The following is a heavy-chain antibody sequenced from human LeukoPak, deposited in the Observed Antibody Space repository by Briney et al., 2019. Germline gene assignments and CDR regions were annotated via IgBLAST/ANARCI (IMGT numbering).Heavy chain of an antibody. Sequence: PSETLSLTCTVSGDSTSNINYYWGWIRQPPGKGLEWIGSIYYSGSTYYNPSLKIRVTISVDTSKNQFSLKLSSVTAADTAVYYCASQRNDYYDSSGHDYWGQGTLVTVSS. J-gene: IGHJ4*02. V-gene: IGHV4-39*01. D-gene: IGHD3-22*01. CDR3: ASQRNDYYDSSGHDY. CDR2: IYYSGST. CDR1: GDSTSNINYY.